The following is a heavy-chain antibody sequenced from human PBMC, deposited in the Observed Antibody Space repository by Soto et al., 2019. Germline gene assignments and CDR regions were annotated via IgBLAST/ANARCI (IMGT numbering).Heavy chain of an antibody. V-gene: IGHV4-34*01. J-gene: IGHJ6*02. D-gene: IGHD4-17*01. CDR1: GGSFSGYY. CDR2: INHSGST. CDR3: ARVATVVTKCVDV. Sequence: QVQLQQWGAGLLKPSETLSLTCAVYGGSFSGYYWSWIRQPPGKGLESIGEINHSGSTNYNPSLKSRVTISVDTSKNQFSLKLSSVTAADTAVYYCARVATVVTKCVDVWGQGTTVTVSS.